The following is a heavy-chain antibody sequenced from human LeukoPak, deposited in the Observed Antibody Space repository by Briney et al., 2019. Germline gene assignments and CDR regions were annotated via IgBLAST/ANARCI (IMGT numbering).Heavy chain of an antibody. V-gene: IGHV3-9*01. D-gene: IGHD1-1*01. Sequence: GRSLRLSCAASGFTFDDYAMHWVRQAPGKGLEWVSGISWNSGSIGYADSVKGRFTISRDNAKNSLYLQMNSLRAEDTALYYCAKAAGRNNWNDDPAFDIWGQGTMVTVSS. CDR2: ISWNSGSI. CDR1: GFTFDDYA. CDR3: AKAAGRNNWNDDPAFDI. J-gene: IGHJ3*02.